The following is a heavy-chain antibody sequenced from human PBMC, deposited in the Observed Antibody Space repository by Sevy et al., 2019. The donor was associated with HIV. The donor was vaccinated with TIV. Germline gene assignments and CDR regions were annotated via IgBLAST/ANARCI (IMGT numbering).Heavy chain of an antibody. Sequence: GGSLRLSCAASGFTFSSYSMNWVRQAPGKGLEWVSSIRSSSSYIYYADSVKGRFTISRDNAKNSLYLQMNSLRAEDTAVYYCARDPVYCSSTRGCYMDVWGKGTTVTVSS. J-gene: IGHJ6*03. V-gene: IGHV3-21*01. CDR1: GFTFSSYS. CDR2: IRSSSSYI. CDR3: ARDPVYCSSTRGCYMDV. D-gene: IGHD2-2*01.